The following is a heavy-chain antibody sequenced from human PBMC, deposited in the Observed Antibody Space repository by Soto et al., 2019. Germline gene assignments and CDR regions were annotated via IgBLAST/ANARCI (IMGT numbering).Heavy chain of an antibody. D-gene: IGHD5-12*01. CDR1: GGSISGRDDY. CDR2: IRYSGNT. V-gene: IGHV4-31*03. J-gene: IGHJ4*02. Sequence: QVQLQESGPGLVKPSQTLFLTCIVSGGSISGRDDYWNWIRQYPGKGLEWIGYIRYSGNTYYNPSLKRRPXXSXDXXNNQSSLKLSSVTAADTAVYYCASYPRYSGYDLYSWGQGTLVTVSS. CDR3: ASYPRYSGYDLYS.